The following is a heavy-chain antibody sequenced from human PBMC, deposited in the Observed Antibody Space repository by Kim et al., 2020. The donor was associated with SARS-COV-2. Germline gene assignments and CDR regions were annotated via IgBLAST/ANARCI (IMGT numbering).Heavy chain of an antibody. J-gene: IGHJ4*02. Sequence: GRVTMTRDTSTSTVYMELSSLRSEDTAVYYCARAPTGYSSGWYLSDIFDYWGQGTLVTVSS. V-gene: IGHV1-46*01. D-gene: IGHD6-19*01. CDR3: ARAPTGYSSGWYLSDIFDY.